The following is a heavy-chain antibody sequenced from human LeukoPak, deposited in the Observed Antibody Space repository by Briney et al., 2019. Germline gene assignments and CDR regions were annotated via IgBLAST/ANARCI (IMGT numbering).Heavy chain of an antibody. D-gene: IGHD5-18*01. CDR1: GDSISSYY. V-gene: IGHV4-4*07. J-gene: IGHJ6*03. Sequence: SETLSLTCTVSGDSISSYYWSWIRQPAGKGLEWIGRIHPSGSTNYNPSLKSRVTLSVDTSKNQFSLKLTSVTAADTAVYYCARGYSYGYVHYYYMDVWGKGTTVTVSS. CDR3: ARGYSYGYVHYYYMDV. CDR2: IHPSGST.